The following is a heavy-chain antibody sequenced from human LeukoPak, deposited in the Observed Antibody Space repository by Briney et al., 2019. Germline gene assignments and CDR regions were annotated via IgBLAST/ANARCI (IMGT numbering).Heavy chain of an antibody. CDR3: ATSDGTP. CDR1: GFTFSNYA. D-gene: IGHD5-24*01. Sequence: GGSLRLSCAASGFTFSNYAMSWVRRSPGKGLEWVSSIHGSGGTTSYADSLKGRFTLSRNNSKNTLYLQMHSLRAEDTALYYGATSDGTPGGQGTLVTVSS. V-gene: IGHV3-23*01. J-gene: IGHJ4*02. CDR2: IHGSGGTT.